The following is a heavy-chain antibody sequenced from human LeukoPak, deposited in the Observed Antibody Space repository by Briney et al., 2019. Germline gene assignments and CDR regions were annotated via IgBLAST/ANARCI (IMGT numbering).Heavy chain of an antibody. CDR2: ISSSSSTT. D-gene: IGHD2-15*01. J-gene: IGHJ1*01. CDR1: GFTFSNYN. V-gene: IGHV3-48*01. CDR3: AKCGTGGSCYDEYFQH. Sequence: GGSLRLSCAASGFTFSNYNMNWVRQAPGKGLEWVSYISSSSSTTYYADSVKGRFTISRDNSKNTLYLQMNSLRAEDTAVYYCAKCGTGGSCYDEYFQHWGQGTLVTVSS.